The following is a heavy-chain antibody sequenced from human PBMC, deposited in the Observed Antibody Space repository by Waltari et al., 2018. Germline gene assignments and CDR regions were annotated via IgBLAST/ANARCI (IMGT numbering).Heavy chain of an antibody. CDR2: ISAYNGNT. D-gene: IGHD6-19*01. CDR1: GYTFTSYG. J-gene: IGHJ6*02. CDR3: ARDCNDWDSSGWWGYYYYGMDV. Sequence: QVQLVQSGAEVKKPGASVKVSCKASGYTFTSYGLSWVRQAPGQGLEWMGWISAYNGNTNYAQKLQGRVTMTTDTSTSTAYMELRSLRSDDTAVYYCARDCNDWDSSGWWGYYYYGMDVWGQGTTVTVSS. V-gene: IGHV1-18*01.